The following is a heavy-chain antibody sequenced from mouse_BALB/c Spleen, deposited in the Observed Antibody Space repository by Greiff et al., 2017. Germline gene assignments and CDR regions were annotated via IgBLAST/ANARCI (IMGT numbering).Heavy chain of an antibody. CDR2: ISTYYGDA. CDR1: GYTFTDYA. Sequence: QVQLQQSGAELVRPGVSVKISCKGSGYTFTDYAMHWVKQSHAKSLEWIGVISTYYGDASYNQKFKGKATMTVDKSSSTAYMELARLTSEDSAIYYCARDGNYWFAYWGQGTLVTVSA. CDR3: ARDGNYWFAY. J-gene: IGHJ3*01. V-gene: IGHV1S137*01. D-gene: IGHD2-1*01.